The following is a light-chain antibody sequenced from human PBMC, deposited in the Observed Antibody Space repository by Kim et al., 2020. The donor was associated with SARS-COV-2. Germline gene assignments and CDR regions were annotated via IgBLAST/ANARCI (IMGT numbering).Light chain of an antibody. CDR3: QQYDNY. V-gene: IGKV1-5*03. CDR1: QSNSMW. J-gene: IGKJ2*01. CDR2: KAS. Sequence: STLYASVGDRVIITCRASQSNSMWLAWYQQKPGKAPKLLISKASSLQSGVPSRFSGSGSGTEFTLTISSLQPDDFATYYCQQYDNYFGQGTKLEI.